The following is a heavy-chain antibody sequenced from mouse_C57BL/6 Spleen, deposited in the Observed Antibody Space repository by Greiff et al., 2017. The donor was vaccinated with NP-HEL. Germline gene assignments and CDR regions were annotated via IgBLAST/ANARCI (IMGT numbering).Heavy chain of an antibody. J-gene: IGHJ4*01. CDR2: ILPGSGST. V-gene: IGHV1-9*01. CDR1: GYTFTGYW. CDR3: ARRTLSSDFSMDY. Sequence: QVQLKESGAELMKPGASVKLSCKATGYTFTGYWIEWVKQRPGHGLEWIGEILPGSGSTNYNEKLKGKATFTADKSSNTAYMQMSSLTTEDTAIYYCARRTLSSDFSMDYWGQRNSLTLSS. D-gene: IGHD2-4*01.